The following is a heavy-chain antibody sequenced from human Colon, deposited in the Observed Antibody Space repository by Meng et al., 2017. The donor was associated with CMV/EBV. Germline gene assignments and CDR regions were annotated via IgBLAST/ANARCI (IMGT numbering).Heavy chain of an antibody. Sequence: GESLKISCAASGFPFSNYYMSWIRLAPGKGLEWISYISGDGSDLFYGDSVRGRFTISRDNAKNSLYLQINSLRVEDTAVYYCARDILRVGITYYFDYWGQGTLVTVSS. CDR2: ISGDGSDL. J-gene: IGHJ4*02. CDR1: GFPFSNYY. D-gene: IGHD1-26*01. V-gene: IGHV3-11*04. CDR3: ARDILRVGITYYFDY.